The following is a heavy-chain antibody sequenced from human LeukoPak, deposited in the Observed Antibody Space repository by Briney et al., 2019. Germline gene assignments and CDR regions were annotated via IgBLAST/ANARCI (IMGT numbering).Heavy chain of an antibody. D-gene: IGHD5-24*01. Sequence: PGGSLRLSCAASGFTFSSYGMHWVRQAPGKGLVWVSLINSDGSSTSYADSVKGRFTISRDNAKNTLYLQMNSLRAEDTAVYYCAGKTRDGYDDGRFDFWGQGTLLTVSS. CDR2: INSDGSST. J-gene: IGHJ4*02. CDR1: GFTFSSYG. V-gene: IGHV3-74*01. CDR3: AGKTRDGYDDGRFDF.